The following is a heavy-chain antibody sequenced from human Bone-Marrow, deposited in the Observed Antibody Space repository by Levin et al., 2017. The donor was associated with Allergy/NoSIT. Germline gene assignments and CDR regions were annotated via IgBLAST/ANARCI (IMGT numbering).Heavy chain of an antibody. J-gene: IGHJ4*02. CDR1: GYTFTSYY. V-gene: IGHV1-46*01. D-gene: IGHD2-2*01. CDR2: INPSGGST. Sequence: ASVKVSCKASGYTFTSYYMHWVRQAPGQGLEWMAIINPSGGSTSYAQKFQGRVTVTRDTSTSTVYMEVSSLRSEDTAVFYCARSDLIVVLPAAPLHCDYWGQGTLVTVSS. CDR3: ARSDLIVVLPAAPLHCDY.